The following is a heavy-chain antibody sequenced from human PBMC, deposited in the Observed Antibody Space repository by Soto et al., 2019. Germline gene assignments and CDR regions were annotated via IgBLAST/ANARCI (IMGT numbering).Heavy chain of an antibody. J-gene: IGHJ6*02. V-gene: IGHV3-33*01. CDR3: AREKVADDPRYYHGMDV. CDR2: IWYDGTNE. D-gene: IGHD2-15*01. Sequence: GGSLRLSCAASGFTFSGYGVHWVRQAPGKGLEWVAVIWYDGTNEYYADTVKGRFTISRDHSQNTIYLQMNSLSAEDTALYYCAREKVADDPRYYHGMDVWGQGTTVTVSS. CDR1: GFTFSGYG.